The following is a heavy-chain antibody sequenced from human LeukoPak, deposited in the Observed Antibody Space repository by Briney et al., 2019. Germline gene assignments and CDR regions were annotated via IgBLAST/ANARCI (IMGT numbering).Heavy chain of an antibody. CDR3: ATDSSKSGYCSGGSCYYYYYGMDV. J-gene: IGHJ6*04. Sequence: ASVKVSCKVSGYTLTELSMHWVRQAPGKGLEGMGGFDPEDGETIYAQKFQGRVTMTEDTSTDTAYMELSSLRSEDTAVYYCATDSSKSGYCSGGSCYYYYYGMDVWGKGTTVTVSS. CDR1: GYTLTELS. D-gene: IGHD2-15*01. V-gene: IGHV1-24*01. CDR2: FDPEDGET.